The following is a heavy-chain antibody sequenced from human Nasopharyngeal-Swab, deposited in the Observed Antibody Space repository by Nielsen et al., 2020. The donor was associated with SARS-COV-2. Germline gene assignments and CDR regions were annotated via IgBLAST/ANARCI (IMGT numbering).Heavy chain of an antibody. Sequence: ASVKVSCKASGYTFTSYVIHWLRQAPGQRLEWMGWINAGNGYRKYSQKFQGRVTITRDTSARTAYLELSSLRSEDTAVYYCTRELLRITGFEYWGQGTLVTVSS. D-gene: IGHD1-14*01. CDR3: TRELLRITGFEY. CDR2: INAGNGYR. V-gene: IGHV1-3*01. CDR1: GYTFTSYV. J-gene: IGHJ4*02.